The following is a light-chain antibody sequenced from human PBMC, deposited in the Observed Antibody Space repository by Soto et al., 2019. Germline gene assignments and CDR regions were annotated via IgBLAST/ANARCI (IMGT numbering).Light chain of an antibody. Sequence: EIVMTQSPATLSVSPGERATLSCRASQSVSSNLAWYQQKPGQAPRLLIYGASTRATGIPARFSGSGSGTEFTLTINSLQSEDFAVYHCQQYDNKPPITFGQGTRLESK. CDR3: QQYDNKPPIT. V-gene: IGKV3-15*01. CDR1: QSVSSN. J-gene: IGKJ5*01. CDR2: GAS.